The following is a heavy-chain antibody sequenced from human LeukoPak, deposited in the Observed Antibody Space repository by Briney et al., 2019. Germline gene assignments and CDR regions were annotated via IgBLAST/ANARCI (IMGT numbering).Heavy chain of an antibody. J-gene: IGHJ4*02. V-gene: IGHV4-30-4*01. Sequence: PSQTLSLTCTVSSGSISSGDYYWSWIRQPPGKGLEWIGYIYYSGSTYYNPSLKSRVTISVDTSKNQFSLKLSSVTAADTAVYYCARGSSAIQLYYFDYWGQGTLVTVSS. CDR3: ARGSSAIQLYYFDY. D-gene: IGHD2-2*02. CDR2: IYYSGST. CDR1: SGSISSGDYY.